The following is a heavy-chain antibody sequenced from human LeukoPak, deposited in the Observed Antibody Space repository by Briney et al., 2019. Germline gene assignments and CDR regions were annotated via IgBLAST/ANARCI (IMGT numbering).Heavy chain of an antibody. CDR3: ARGGPSNVLYSSGWYGRDYYYYYMDV. CDR2: IDSGDNT. J-gene: IGHJ6*03. V-gene: IGHV3-66*01. CDR1: GFTVSSNY. Sequence: PGGSLRLSCAASGFTVSSNYMSWIRQAPGKGLEWVSVIDSGDNTYYADSVKGRFTISRDNSKNTLYLQMNSLRAEDTAVYYCARGGPSNVLYSSGWYGRDYYYYYMDVWGKGTTVTVSS. D-gene: IGHD6-19*01.